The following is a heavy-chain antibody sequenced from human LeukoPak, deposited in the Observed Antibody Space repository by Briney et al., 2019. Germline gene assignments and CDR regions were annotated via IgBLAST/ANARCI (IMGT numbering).Heavy chain of an antibody. CDR1: GFSISDYY. CDR2: ISGGSEYI. D-gene: IGHD3-10*01. CDR3: ARSYLQMVSAS. V-gene: IGHV3-11*06. J-gene: IGHJ5*02. Sequence: GGSLRLSCAASGFSISDYYMGWIRQGPGKGLEWLSYISGGSEYISYADSVEGRFTISRDNAKNSLYLQMNSLRVEDTAVYYCARSYLQMVSASWGQGTLVTVSS.